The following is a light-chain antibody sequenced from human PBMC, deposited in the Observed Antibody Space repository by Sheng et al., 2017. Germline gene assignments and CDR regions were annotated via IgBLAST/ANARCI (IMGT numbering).Light chain of an antibody. CDR1: QGVGYA. CDR2: DAS. Sequence: AIQLTQSPSSLSASVGERVTITCRASQGVGYALAWYQQKPGKPPKLLLYDASKLERGVPTRGSAAVGSGTRFRLSPSAACSLKILSSYYCQQYQTYSATFGQGTKVE. CDR3: QQYQTYSAT. J-gene: IGKJ1*01. V-gene: IGKV1-13*02.